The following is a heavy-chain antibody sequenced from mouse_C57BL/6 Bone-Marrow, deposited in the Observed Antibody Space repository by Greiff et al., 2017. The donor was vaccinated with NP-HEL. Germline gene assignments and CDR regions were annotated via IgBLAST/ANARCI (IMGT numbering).Heavy chain of an antibody. CDR3: ARGVMSTRYWYFDV. D-gene: IGHD2-4*01. J-gene: IGHJ1*03. CDR2: TFYSGIT. Sequence: EVKLLESGPSLVRPSQTLSLTCTVTGFSINSACYWIWIRQFPGNKLEYIGYTFYSGITYYNPSLESRTYITRDTSKNQYSLKLSSVTTEDTATYYWARGVMSTRYWYFDVWGTGTTVTVSS. CDR1: GFSINSACY. V-gene: IGHV3-3*01.